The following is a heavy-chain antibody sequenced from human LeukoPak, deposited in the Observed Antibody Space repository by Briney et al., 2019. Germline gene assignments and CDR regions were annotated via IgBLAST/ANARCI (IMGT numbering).Heavy chain of an antibody. Sequence: PGGSLRLSCAASGFTFSNYGMHWVRQAPGKGLEWVAFIRYDGSNKFYTDSVKGRFTISRDNAKNSLYLQMNSLRAEDTALYYCARGAVTKLGIHYYYYYYMDVWGKGTTVTVSS. J-gene: IGHJ6*03. CDR3: ARGAVTKLGIHYYYYYYMDV. V-gene: IGHV3-30*02. D-gene: IGHD4-17*01. CDR2: IRYDGSNK. CDR1: GFTFSNYG.